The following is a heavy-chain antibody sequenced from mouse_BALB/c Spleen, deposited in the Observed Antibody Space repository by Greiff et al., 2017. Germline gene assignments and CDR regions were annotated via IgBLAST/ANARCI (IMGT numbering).Heavy chain of an antibody. CDR1: GYSITSDYA. D-gene: IGHD1-1*02. Sequence: VQLKESGPGLVKPSQSLSLTCTVTGYSITSDYAWNWIRQFPGNKLEWMGYISYSGSTSYNPSLKSRISITRDTSKNQFFLQLNSVTTEDTATYYCALWPHYYAMDYWGQGTSVTVSS. V-gene: IGHV3-2*02. J-gene: IGHJ4*01. CDR2: ISYSGST. CDR3: ALWPHYYAMDY.